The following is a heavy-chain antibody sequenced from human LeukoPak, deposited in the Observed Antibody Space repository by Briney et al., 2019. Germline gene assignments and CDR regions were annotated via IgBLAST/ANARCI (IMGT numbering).Heavy chain of an antibody. CDR1: GFTLDDYG. J-gene: IGHJ3*02. V-gene: IGHV3-20*04. Sequence: GGSLRLSCAASGFTLDDYGMSWVRQAPGKGLEWVSGINWNGGSTGYADSVKGRFTISRDSAKNSLYLQMNSLRAEDTALYYCARDSGKGGGTLGAFDIWGQGTMVTVSS. CDR3: ARDSGKGGGTLGAFDI. CDR2: INWNGGST. D-gene: IGHD1-26*01.